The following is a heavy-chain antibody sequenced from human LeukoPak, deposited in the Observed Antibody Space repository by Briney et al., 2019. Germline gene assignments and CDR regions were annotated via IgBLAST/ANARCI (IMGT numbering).Heavy chain of an antibody. CDR3: ARDRSDSGDYVLLDN. V-gene: IGHV1-18*01. D-gene: IGHD4-17*01. J-gene: IGHJ4*02. Sequence: GASVKVSCEASGYTFTSYGISWVRQAPGQGLEWMGWISAYNGNTNYAQKLQGRVTITTDTSTSTAYMELRSLRSDDTAVYYCARDRSDSGDYVLLDNWGQGTLVIVSS. CDR1: GYTFTSYG. CDR2: ISAYNGNT.